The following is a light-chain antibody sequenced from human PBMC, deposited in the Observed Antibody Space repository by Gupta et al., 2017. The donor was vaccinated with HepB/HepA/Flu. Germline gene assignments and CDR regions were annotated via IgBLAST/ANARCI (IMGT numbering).Light chain of an antibody. CDR1: RGDVGVYNY. Sequence: QSALTLHVSVYGSLGQSITISCICTRGDVGVYNYVFLYQQDQGKDPKLRIYDVNNRPSGVSHRFSGSKSGNTASLTISGLQPEDEGDHYYSAYTSSNSLVFCGVTKLTVL. CDR2: DVN. J-gene: IGLJ3*02. V-gene: IGLV2-14*03. CDR3: SAYTSSNSLV.